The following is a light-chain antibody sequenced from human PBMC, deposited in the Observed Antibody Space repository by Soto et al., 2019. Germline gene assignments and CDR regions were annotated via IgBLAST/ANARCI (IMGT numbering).Light chain of an antibody. J-gene: IGLJ2*01. CDR3: ASWDDSLYGVI. CDR1: SSNIGSNT. CDR2: SNN. Sequence: QSVLTQPPSASGTPGQRVTISCSGSSSNIGSNTVNWYQQLPGTAPKLLIYSNNQRPSGVPDRFSGSKSGTSASLAISGLQSEDEAAYYCASWDDSLYGVIFGGGTKLTVL. V-gene: IGLV1-44*01.